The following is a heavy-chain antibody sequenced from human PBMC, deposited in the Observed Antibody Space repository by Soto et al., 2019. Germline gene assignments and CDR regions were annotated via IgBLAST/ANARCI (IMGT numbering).Heavy chain of an antibody. CDR2: ISSSSSTI. CDR3: ARETRQGGYSNYAVFDY. J-gene: IGHJ4*02. V-gene: IGHV3-48*01. CDR1: GFTFSSYS. Sequence: GGSLRLSCAASGFTFSSYSMNWVRQAPGKGLEWVSYISSSSSTIYYADSVKGRFTISRDNAKNSLYLQMNSLRAEDTAVYYCARETRQGGYSNYAVFDYWGQGTLVTVSS. D-gene: IGHD4-4*01.